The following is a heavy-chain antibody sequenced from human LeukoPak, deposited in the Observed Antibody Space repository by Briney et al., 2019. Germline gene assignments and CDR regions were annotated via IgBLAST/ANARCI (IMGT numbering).Heavy chain of an antibody. J-gene: IGHJ6*02. CDR3: ARGIGELFSGYGMDV. Sequence: PSETLSLTCTVSGGSISSYHWSWIRQPAGKGLEWIGRIYTSGSTNYNPSLKSRVTMSVDTSKNQFSLKLNSVTAADTAVYYCARGIGELFSGYGMDVWGQGTTVTVSS. V-gene: IGHV4-4*07. CDR1: GGSISSYH. CDR2: IYTSGST. D-gene: IGHD3-10*01.